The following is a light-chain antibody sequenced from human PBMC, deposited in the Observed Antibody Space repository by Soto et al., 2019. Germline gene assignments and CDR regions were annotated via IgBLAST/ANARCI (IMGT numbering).Light chain of an antibody. V-gene: IGKV4-1*01. CDR3: QQYYSTPLA. CDR1: QSVLYSSNNKNY. J-gene: IGKJ4*01. CDR2: WAS. Sequence: DIVMTQSPDSLAVSLGERATINYKSSQSVLYSSNNKNYLAWYQQKPGQPPKLLICWASTRESGVPDRFSGSGSGTDFTLTSSSLQAEDVAVYYCQQYYSTPLAFGGGTKVEIK.